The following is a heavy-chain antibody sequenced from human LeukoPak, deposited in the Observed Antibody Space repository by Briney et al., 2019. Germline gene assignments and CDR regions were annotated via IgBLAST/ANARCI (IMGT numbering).Heavy chain of an antibody. D-gene: IGHD5-18*01. Sequence: SVKVSCKASGGTFSSYTISWVRQAPGQGLEWMGRIIPIFGTANYAQKFQGRVTITTDESTSTAYMELSSLRSEDTAVYYCAVRGGGYSYGPDLYFDYWGQGTLVTVSS. CDR2: IIPIFGTA. CDR3: AVRGGGYSYGPDLYFDY. CDR1: GGTFSSYT. J-gene: IGHJ4*02. V-gene: IGHV1-69*05.